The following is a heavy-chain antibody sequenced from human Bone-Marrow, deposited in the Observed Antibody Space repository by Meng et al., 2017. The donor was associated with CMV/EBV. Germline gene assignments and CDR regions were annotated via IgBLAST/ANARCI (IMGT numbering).Heavy chain of an antibody. CDR1: GFTFSTYD. Sequence: GEYLKISCLASGFTFSTYDMYWVRQASGKGLEWVSAIGTLSDTFYPDSVEGRFTISRDNAKNSLYLQMNSLRAGDTAIYYCTRSKSGRFPAGDAFDIWGQGTMVTVSS. D-gene: IGHD1-26*01. V-gene: IGHV3-13*01. J-gene: IGHJ3*02. CDR2: IGTLSDT. CDR3: TRSKSGRFPAGDAFDI.